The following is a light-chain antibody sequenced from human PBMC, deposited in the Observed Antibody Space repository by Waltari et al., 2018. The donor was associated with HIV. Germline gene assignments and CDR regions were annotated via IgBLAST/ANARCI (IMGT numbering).Light chain of an antibody. Sequence: QSALTQPASVSGSPGQSITISCTGTSSDGGGYDYVSWYQQDPGKAPKVIIYDVSKRPSGVSNRFSGSKSGNTASLTISGLQAEDEADYYCSSYTTGSTLVFGGGTTVTVL. CDR1: SSDGGGYDY. CDR2: DVS. CDR3: SSYTTGSTLV. V-gene: IGLV2-14*01. J-gene: IGLJ3*02.